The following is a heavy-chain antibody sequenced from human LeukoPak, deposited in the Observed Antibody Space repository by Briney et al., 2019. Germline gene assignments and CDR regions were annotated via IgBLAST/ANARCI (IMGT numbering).Heavy chain of an antibody. J-gene: IGHJ4*02. CDR1: GGTFSNFA. D-gene: IGHD3-10*01. CDR3: AREMGDREFYFDY. CDR2: IIPIVDVT. Sequence: AASVKLSCKASGGTFSNFAFSGVRQAPGQGLQWVGSIIPIVDVTSYAQNFKGRVTITADESPPTAYMELDSLRSEDTAVYYCAREMGDREFYFDYWGQGTLVTVSS. V-gene: IGHV1-69*04.